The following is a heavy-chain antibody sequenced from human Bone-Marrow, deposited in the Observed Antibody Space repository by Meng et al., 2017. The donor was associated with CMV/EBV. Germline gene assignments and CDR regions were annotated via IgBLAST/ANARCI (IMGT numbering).Heavy chain of an antibody. CDR2: ISKGGPTI. V-gene: IGHV3-11*01. J-gene: IGHJ6*02. Sequence: GGSLRLSCAATGFTATDHYMNWFRQAPGKGLEWVSYISKGGPTIYYADSVKGRFTISRDNAKNSLYLQMDSLRAEDTAVYYCGGTDGRGMDVWGQGTTVTVSS. CDR3: GGTDGRGMDV. D-gene: IGHD2-8*01. CDR1: GFTATDHY.